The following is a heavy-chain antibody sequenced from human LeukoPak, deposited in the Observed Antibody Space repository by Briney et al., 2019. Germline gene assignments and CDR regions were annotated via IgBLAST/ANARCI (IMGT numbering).Heavy chain of an antibody. CDR2: IYPGDSDT. CDR3: VRQSIATTPFDP. J-gene: IGHJ5*02. D-gene: IGHD6-6*01. V-gene: IGHV5-51*01. CDR1: GYSFTNYW. Sequence: GESLKISCKDSGYSFTNYWIGWVRQMPGKGLEWMGMIYPGDSDTRCSPSFQGQVTISADTSISTAYLQWSSLKASDTAMYYCVRQSIATTPFDPWGQGTLVTVSS.